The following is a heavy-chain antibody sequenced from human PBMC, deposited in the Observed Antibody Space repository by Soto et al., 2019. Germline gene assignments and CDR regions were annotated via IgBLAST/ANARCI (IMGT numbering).Heavy chain of an antibody. CDR1: GGSISSSSYY. J-gene: IGHJ5*02. CDR3: ARHYYGSGRRSWFDP. CDR2: IYYSGST. D-gene: IGHD3-10*01. V-gene: IGHV4-39*01. Sequence: PSETLSLTCTVSGGSISSSSYYWGWIRQPPGKGLEWIGSIYYSGSTYYNPSLKSRVTISVDTSKNQFSLKLSSVTAADTAVYYCARHYYGSGRRSWFDPWGQGTLVTVSS.